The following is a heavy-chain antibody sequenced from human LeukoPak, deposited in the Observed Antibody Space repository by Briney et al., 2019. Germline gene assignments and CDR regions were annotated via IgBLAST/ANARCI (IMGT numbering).Heavy chain of an antibody. V-gene: IGHV3-15*01. CDR3: TTRYGGTLDAFDI. J-gene: IGHJ3*02. CDR2: KKCKIYDATT. CDR1: GFTFSNAW. Sequence: GGTLRLSCAACGFTFSNAWVSGVPRAPGKGREWGGRKKCKIYDATTNSAAPVKGKFTISRNDSKNPMYLQINSLKPEDTAVYYCTTRYGGTLDAFDIWGQGTMVSVS. D-gene: IGHD4-23*01.